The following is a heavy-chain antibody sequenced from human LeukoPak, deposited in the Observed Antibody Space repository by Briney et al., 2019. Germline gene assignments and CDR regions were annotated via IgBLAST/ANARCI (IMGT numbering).Heavy chain of an antibody. CDR3: ARPSKKAVAGMLYYFDY. CDR1: GFTFSSYA. J-gene: IGHJ4*02. Sequence: GGSLRLSCAASGFTFSSYAMHWVRQAPGKGLEWVAVISYDGSNKYYADSVKGRFTISRDNSKSTLYLQMNSLKAEDTAVYYCARPSKKAVAGMLYYFDYWGQGTLVTVSS. D-gene: IGHD6-19*01. V-gene: IGHV3-30*01. CDR2: ISYDGSNK.